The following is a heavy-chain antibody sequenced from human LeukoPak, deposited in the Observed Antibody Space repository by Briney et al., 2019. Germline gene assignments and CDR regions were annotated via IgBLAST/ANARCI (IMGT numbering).Heavy chain of an antibody. CDR3: ARRTVAGTGFDY. J-gene: IGHJ4*02. D-gene: IGHD6-19*01. CDR1: GGSISSSSYY. Sequence: ETLSLTCTVSGGSISSSSYYWGWIRQPPGKGLEWIGSIYYSGSTYYNPSLKSRVTISVDTSKNQFSLKLSSVTAADTAVYYCARRTVAGTGFDYWGQGTLVTVSS. CDR2: IYYSGST. V-gene: IGHV4-39*01.